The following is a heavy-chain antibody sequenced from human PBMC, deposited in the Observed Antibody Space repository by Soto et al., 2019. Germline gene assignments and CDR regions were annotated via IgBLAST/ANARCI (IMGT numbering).Heavy chain of an antibody. CDR2: IYHSGST. CDR1: GGSISSSNW. Sequence: PSETLSLTCAVSGGSISSSNWWSWVRQPPGKGLEWIGEIYHSGSTNYNPSLKSRVTISVDKSKNQFSLKLSSVTAADTAVYYCARDKTMVRGVITPFDYWGQGTLVTVSS. D-gene: IGHD3-10*01. V-gene: IGHV4-4*02. CDR3: ARDKTMVRGVITPFDY. J-gene: IGHJ4*02.